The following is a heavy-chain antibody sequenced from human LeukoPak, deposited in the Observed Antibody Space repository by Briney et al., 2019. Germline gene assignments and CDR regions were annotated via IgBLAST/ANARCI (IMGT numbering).Heavy chain of an antibody. Sequence: QSGGSLRLSCAASGFTFSSYGMHWVRQAPGKGLEWVAFMRYDGSNKYYADSVKGRFTISRDNSKNTLYLQMNSLRAEDSAVYYCARAYQHRYSSSWYYFDYWGQGTLVTVSS. CDR2: MRYDGSNK. CDR1: GFTFSSYG. V-gene: IGHV3-30*02. D-gene: IGHD6-13*01. CDR3: ARAYQHRYSSSWYYFDY. J-gene: IGHJ4*02.